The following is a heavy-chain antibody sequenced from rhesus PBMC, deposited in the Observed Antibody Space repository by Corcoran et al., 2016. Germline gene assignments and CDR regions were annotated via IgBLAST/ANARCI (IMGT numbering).Heavy chain of an antibody. D-gene: IGHD3-40*01. J-gene: IGHJ4*01. CDR3: GKDYDQG. CDR1: GFTFSNNW. CDR2: NDPVGKRI. Sequence: EVQLVESGGGLAKPGGSLRLSCAASGFTFSNNWMYWVRQPPGKSLEYISNNDPVGKRIYYADSVKGRFTISRENAKNTLYLQMESLRVEDTAVYYCGKDYDQGWGQGVLVTVSA. V-gene: IGHV3-28*02.